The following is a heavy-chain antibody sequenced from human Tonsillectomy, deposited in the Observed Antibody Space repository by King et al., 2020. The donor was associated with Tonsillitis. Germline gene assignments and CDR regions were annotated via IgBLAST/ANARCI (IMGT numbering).Heavy chain of an antibody. CDR2: IKQDGSEK. Sequence: VQLVESGGGLVQPGGSLRLSCAASGFTFSSYWMSWVRQAPGKGLEWVANIKQDGSEKYYVDSVKGRFTISRDNAKNSLYLQMNSLRAEDMAVYYCARDADSWTLRHYYYSGMDVWGQGTTVTVSS. V-gene: IGHV3-7*03. CDR1: GFTFSSYW. J-gene: IGHJ6*02. CDR3: ARDADSWTLRHYYYSGMDV. D-gene: IGHD6-13*01.